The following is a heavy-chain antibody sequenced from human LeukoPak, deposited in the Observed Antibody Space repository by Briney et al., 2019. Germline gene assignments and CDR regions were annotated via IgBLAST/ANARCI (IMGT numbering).Heavy chain of an antibody. CDR1: GLPLSTNG. V-gene: IGHV3-30*03. CDR2: LSYDGSHK. Sequence: PGPSLTLSCAPAGLPLSTNGVHWARHPPGRGLGWVAVLSYDGSHKYSAASVKGRFTISRDNSKNPLYLQMNSLRTEDTAVYFCSASRPHCRDYYGLDVWGHGTTVTVSS. CDR3: SASRPHCRDYYGLDV. J-gene: IGHJ6*02. D-gene: IGHD2-2*01.